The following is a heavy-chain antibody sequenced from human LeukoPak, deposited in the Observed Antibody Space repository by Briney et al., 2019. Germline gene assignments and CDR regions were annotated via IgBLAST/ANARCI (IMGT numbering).Heavy chain of an antibody. V-gene: IGHV4-61*01. J-gene: IGHJ4*02. CDR3: ARQGGPYYFDY. CDR2: IYYSGST. D-gene: IGHD2-15*01. Sequence: PSETLSLPFTVSGGSVSSRSYYWSWIRQTPGKGLEWIGYIYYSGSTHYNPSLKSRVTISVDTSKNQFSLKLSSVTAADTAVYYCARQGGPYYFDYWGQGTLITVSS. CDR1: GGSVSSRSYY.